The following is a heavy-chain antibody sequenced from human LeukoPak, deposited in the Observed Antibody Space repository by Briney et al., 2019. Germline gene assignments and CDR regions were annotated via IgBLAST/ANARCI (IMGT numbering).Heavy chain of an antibody. CDR1: GFTFSSYA. V-gene: IGHV3-23*01. J-gene: IGHJ4*02. CDR2: ISGSGGST. CDR3: AKVDIVVVPAASPASDY. Sequence: GGSLRLSCAASGFTFSSYAMSWVRQAPGKGLEWVSAISGSGGSTYYADSVKGRFTISRDNSKNTLYLQMNSLRAEDTAVYYCAKVDIVVVPAASPASDYWGQGTLVTVSS. D-gene: IGHD2-2*01.